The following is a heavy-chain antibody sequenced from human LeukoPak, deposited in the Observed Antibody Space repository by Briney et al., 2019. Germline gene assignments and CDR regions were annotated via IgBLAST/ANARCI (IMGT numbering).Heavy chain of an antibody. CDR3: ARDASRIQLWPL. CDR2: IYYSGST. V-gene: IGHV4-39*07. D-gene: IGHD5-18*01. J-gene: IGHJ4*02. Sequence: SETLSLTCTVSGGSITSSSYYWGWIRQPPGKGLEWIGSIYYSGSTHYSLSLKSRVTISVDMSKNQFSLKLSSVTAADTAIYYCARDASRIQLWPLWGQGTLVTVSS. CDR1: GGSITSSSYY.